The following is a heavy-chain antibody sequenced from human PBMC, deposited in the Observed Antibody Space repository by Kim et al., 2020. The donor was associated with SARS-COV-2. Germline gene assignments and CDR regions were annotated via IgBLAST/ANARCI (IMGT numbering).Heavy chain of an antibody. Sequence: SETLSLTCTVSGGSISSSNYYWGWIRQPPGKGLEWIGSIYYSGSTYYNPSLKSRVTISVDTSKNQFSLKLSSVTAADTAVYYCARWRFGELLSQWGWYFDYWGQGTLVTVSS. V-gene: IGHV4-39*01. J-gene: IGHJ4*02. CDR1: GGSISSSNYY. CDR3: ARWRFGELLSQWGWYFDY. CDR2: IYYSGST. D-gene: IGHD3-10*01.